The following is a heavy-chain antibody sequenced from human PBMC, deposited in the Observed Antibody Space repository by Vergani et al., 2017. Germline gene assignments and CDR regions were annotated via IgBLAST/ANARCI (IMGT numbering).Heavy chain of an antibody. CDR3: ARALRGAYFDY. D-gene: IGHD4-17*01. V-gene: IGHV3-53*04. CDR2: IYSGGST. CDR1: GFTVSSNY. J-gene: IGHJ4*02. Sequence: EVQLVESGGGLVQPGGSLSLSCAASGFTVSSNYMSWVRQAPGKGLEWVSVIYSGGSTYYADSVKGRFTISRHNSKNTLYLQMNSLRAEDTAVYYCARALRGAYFDYWGQGTLVTVSS.